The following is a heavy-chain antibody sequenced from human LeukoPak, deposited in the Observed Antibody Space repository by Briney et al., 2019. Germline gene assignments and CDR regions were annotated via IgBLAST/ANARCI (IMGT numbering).Heavy chain of an antibody. J-gene: IGHJ4*02. CDR2: IRSTANGYAT. V-gene: IGHV3-73*01. CDR1: GFSFSGSA. D-gene: IGHD3-10*01. CDR3: TGNYYGAGSYADFDY. Sequence: GGSLRLSCAASGFSFSGSALHWVRQAFGKGLEWVGRIRSTANGYATAYAASVRGRFTIARDDSKNTSYLRMDSLNSEHTVVYYCTGNYYGAGSYADFDYWGQGTLVTVSS.